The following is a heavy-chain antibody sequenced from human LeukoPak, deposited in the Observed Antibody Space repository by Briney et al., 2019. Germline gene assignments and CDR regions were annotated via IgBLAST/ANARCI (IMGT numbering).Heavy chain of an antibody. Sequence: PSETLSLTCTVSGASIRNYYWSWIRQPPGKGLEWLTSIQYTGIANYNPSLTSRLTISLDTSKNQFSLELRSVTAADTAVYYCAKGRVPGTWGQGTLVTVSS. V-gene: IGHV4-59*01. CDR1: GASIRNYY. CDR3: AKGRVPGT. J-gene: IGHJ4*02. D-gene: IGHD2-2*01. CDR2: IQYTGIA.